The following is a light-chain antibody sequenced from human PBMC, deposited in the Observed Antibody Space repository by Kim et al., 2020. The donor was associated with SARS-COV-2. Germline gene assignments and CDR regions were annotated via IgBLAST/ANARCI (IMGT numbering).Light chain of an antibody. CDR3: QSYDSSTPCV. CDR1: GGSVASNY. Sequence: PVTLSCTRSGGSVASNYVQWYQQRPGSAPNTVIYEDNQRPSGVPARFSGSIDSSSNSASLTISGLRTEDEADYYCQSYDSSTPCVFGGGTQLTVL. CDR2: EDN. V-gene: IGLV6-57*03. J-gene: IGLJ3*02.